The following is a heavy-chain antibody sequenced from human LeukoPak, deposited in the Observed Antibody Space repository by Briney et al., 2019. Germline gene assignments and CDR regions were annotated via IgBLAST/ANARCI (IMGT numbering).Heavy chain of an antibody. CDR3: ARVQRVEFPLRYYFDY. V-gene: IGHV1-8*01. D-gene: IGHD2-21*01. J-gene: IGHJ4*02. Sequence: ASVKVSCKASGYSFTSYDINWVRQATGQGLEWMGWMNPNSGNTGYAQNFQGRVTMTGSTSISTAYRELSSLRSEDTAVYYCARVQRVEFPLRYYFDYWGQGTLVTVSS. CDR1: GYSFTSYD. CDR2: MNPNSGNT.